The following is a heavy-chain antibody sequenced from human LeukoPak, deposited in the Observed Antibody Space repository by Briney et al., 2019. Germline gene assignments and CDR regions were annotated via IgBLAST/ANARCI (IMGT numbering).Heavy chain of an antibody. J-gene: IGHJ4*02. V-gene: IGHV4-39*01. Sequence: SETLSLTCTVSGNSISGSSYYWAWIRQPPGKGLEWIGSVYYTGSTYYMSSLKSRVTISADTSKNLFSLKVNSMTAADTAVYYCARHGPPMQRQFYDSWGQGTLVTVSS. CDR3: ARHGPPMQRQFYDS. D-gene: IGHD5-24*01. CDR1: GNSISGSSYY. CDR2: VYYTGST.